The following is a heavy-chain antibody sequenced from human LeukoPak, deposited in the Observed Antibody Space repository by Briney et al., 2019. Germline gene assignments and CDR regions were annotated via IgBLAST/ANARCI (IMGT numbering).Heavy chain of an antibody. J-gene: IGHJ3*02. V-gene: IGHV4-61*01. CDR2: IYYSGST. D-gene: IGHD5-24*01. Sequence: PSETLSLTCTVSGGSVSSGSYYWSWIRQPPGKGLEWIGYIYYSGSTNYNPSLKSRVTISVDTSKNQFSLKLSSVTAADTAVYYCARRDGYGTAFDIWGQGTMVTV. CDR1: GGSVSSGSYY. CDR3: ARRDGYGTAFDI.